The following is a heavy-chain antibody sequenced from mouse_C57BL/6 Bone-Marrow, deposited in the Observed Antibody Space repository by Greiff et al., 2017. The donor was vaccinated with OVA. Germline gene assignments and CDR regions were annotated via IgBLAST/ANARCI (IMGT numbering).Heavy chain of an antibody. Sequence: EVQVVESGGGLVKPGGSLKLSCAASGFTFSDYGMHWVRQAPEKGLEWVAYISSGSSTIYYADTVKGRFTISRDNAKNTLFLQMTSLRSEDTAMYYCARMGYYYWYFDVWGTGTTVTVSS. CDR3: ARMGYYYWYFDV. CDR2: ISSGSSTI. CDR1: GFTFSDYG. V-gene: IGHV5-17*01. D-gene: IGHD1-1*01. J-gene: IGHJ1*03.